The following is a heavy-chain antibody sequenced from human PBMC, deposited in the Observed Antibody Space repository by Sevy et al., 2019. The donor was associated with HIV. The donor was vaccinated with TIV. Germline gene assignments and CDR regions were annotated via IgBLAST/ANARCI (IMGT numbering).Heavy chain of an antibody. CDR3: AKGVGRYCSGSRCFFYYGMDA. V-gene: IGHV3-23*01. CDR1: GFTFSNYA. D-gene: IGHD2-15*01. CDR2: ISSGGDKT. Sequence: GGSLRLSCVASGFTFSNYAINWARQAPGKGLEWVSSISSGGDKTYYADSVKGRFTISRDNSKNMLYLEVDSLRAEDTPMYYCAKGVGRYCSGSRCFFYYGMDAWGQGTTVTVSS. J-gene: IGHJ6*02.